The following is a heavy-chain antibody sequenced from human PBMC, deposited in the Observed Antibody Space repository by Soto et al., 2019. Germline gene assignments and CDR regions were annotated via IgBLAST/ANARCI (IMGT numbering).Heavy chain of an antibody. V-gene: IGHV3-30-3*01. CDR3: ARGNALHGVATILKGYAFDI. Sequence: PGGSLRLSCAASGFTFSSYAMHWVRQAPGKGLEWVAVISYDGSNKYYADSVKGRFTISRDNSKNTLYLQMNSLRAEDTAVYYCARGNALHGVATILKGYAFDIWGQGTMVTVSS. CDR2: ISYDGSNK. D-gene: IGHD5-12*01. CDR1: GFTFSSYA. J-gene: IGHJ3*02.